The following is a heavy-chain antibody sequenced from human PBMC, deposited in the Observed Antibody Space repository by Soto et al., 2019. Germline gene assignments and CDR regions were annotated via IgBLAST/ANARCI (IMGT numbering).Heavy chain of an antibody. CDR2: IRAHNGNT. V-gene: IGHV1-18*01. J-gene: IGHJ4*02. CDR1: GYAFTAFG. Sequence: QVHLGQSGAEVKKPGASVKVTWKGYGYAFTAFGITWVRQAHGQGLEWKGWIRAHNGNTNHEQKLQGRVTVTRDTSTSTAYMALRSLRSDDTAVYYCARGRYGDYWGQGALVTV. D-gene: IGHD1-1*01. CDR3: ARGRYGDY.